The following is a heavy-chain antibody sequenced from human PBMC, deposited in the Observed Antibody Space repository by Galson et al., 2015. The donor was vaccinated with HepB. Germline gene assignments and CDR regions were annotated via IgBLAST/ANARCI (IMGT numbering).Heavy chain of an antibody. CDR3: ARDVRAAAGWFRFDY. CDR1: GGTFSSYA. D-gene: IGHD6-13*01. J-gene: IGHJ4*02. V-gene: IGHV1-69*13. Sequence: SVKVSCKASGGTFSSYAISWVRQAPGQGLEWMGGIIPIFGTANYAQKFQGRVTITADESTSTAYMELSSLRSEDTAVYYCARDVRAAAGWFRFDYWGQGTLVTVSS. CDR2: IIPIFGTA.